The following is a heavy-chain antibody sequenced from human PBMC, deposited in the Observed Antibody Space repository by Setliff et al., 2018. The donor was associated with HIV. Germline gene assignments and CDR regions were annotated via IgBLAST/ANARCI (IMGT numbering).Heavy chain of an antibody. V-gene: IGHV4-30-4*08. CDR3: AKTVVGDSYALPNDAFDI. Sequence: SETLSLTCTVSGGSISSGDYYWSWIRQPPGKGLEWIGYIYYSGSTYYNPSLKSRVTTSVDTSKNQFSLKLSSVTAFDTAVYYCAKTVVGDSYALPNDAFDIWGQGTMVTV. D-gene: IGHD3-16*01. CDR1: GGSISSGDYY. CDR2: IYYSGST. J-gene: IGHJ3*02.